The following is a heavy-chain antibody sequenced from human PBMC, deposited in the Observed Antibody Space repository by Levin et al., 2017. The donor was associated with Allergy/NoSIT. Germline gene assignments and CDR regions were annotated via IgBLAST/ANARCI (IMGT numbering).Heavy chain of an antibody. CDR1: GFTFSDYY. J-gene: IGHJ2*01. CDR2: ISSSGSTI. CDR3: ARTSPLAVAGLDWYFDL. D-gene: IGHD6-19*01. Sequence: SGGSLRLSCAASGFTFSDYYMSWIRQAPGKGLEWVSYISSSGSTIYYADSVKGRFTISRDNAKNSLYLQMNSLRAEDTAVYYCARTSPLAVAGLDWYFDLWGRGTLVTVSS. V-gene: IGHV3-11*01.